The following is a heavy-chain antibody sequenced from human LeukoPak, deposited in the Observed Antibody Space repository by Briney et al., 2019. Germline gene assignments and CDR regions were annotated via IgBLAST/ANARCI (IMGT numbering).Heavy chain of an antibody. CDR2: ISGSGGST. V-gene: IGHV3-23*01. CDR1: GFTFSSYA. D-gene: IGHD6-13*01. Sequence: GGSLRLSCAASGFTFSSYAMSWVRQAPGKGLGWVSGISGSGGSTYYVDSVKGRFTISRDNSKNTLHLQMSSLRAEDTAVYYCAKYSSSWPHYYYMDVWGKGTTVTVSS. CDR3: AKYSSSWPHYYYMDV. J-gene: IGHJ6*03.